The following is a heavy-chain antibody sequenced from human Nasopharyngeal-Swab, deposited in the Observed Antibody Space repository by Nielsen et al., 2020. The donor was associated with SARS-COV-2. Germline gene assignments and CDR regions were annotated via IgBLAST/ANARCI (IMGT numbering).Heavy chain of an antibody. CDR1: GFTFSSYG. CDR2: IWYDGSNK. D-gene: IGHD4-11*01. V-gene: IGHV3-33*01. J-gene: IGHJ6*02. Sequence: GESLKISCAASGFTFSSYGMHWVRQAPGKGLEWVAVIWYDGSNKYYADSVKGRFTISRDNSKNTLYLQMNSLRAEDTAVYYCAIGTTTAYYYYGMDVWGQGTTVTVSS. CDR3: AIGTTTAYYYYGMDV.